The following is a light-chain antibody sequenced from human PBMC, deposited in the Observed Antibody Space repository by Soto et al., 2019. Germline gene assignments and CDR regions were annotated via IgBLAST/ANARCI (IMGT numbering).Light chain of an antibody. Sequence: DIQMTQSPSTLSASVGDRVTITCRASQSISIWLAWYQQKPGKAPKILIYKASSLESGVPSRFSGSGSGTEFTLTISSPQPEDVATYYCQKYNSASWTFGQGTKVDTK. CDR1: QSISIW. J-gene: IGKJ1*01. V-gene: IGKV1-5*03. CDR3: QKYNSASWT. CDR2: KAS.